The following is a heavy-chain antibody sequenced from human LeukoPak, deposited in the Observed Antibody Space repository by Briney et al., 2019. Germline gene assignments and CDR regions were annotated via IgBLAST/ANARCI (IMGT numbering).Heavy chain of an antibody. CDR2: IYYSGST. Sequence: SETLSLTCTVSGGSISSYYWSWIGQPPGKGLEWIGYIYYSGSTNYNPSLKSRVTISVDTSKNQFSLKLSSVTAADTAVYYCARVAVAGTETIDYWGQGTLVTVSS. D-gene: IGHD6-19*01. V-gene: IGHV4-59*01. CDR1: GGSISSYY. J-gene: IGHJ4*02. CDR3: ARVAVAGTETIDY.